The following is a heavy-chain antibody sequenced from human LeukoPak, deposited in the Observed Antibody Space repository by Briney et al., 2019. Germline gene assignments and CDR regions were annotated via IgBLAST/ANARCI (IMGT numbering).Heavy chain of an antibody. J-gene: IGHJ1*01. D-gene: IGHD6-19*01. CDR1: GGSISSYY. V-gene: IGHV4-59*01. CDR3: TRGGWYPESFQH. CDR2: IYYSGST. Sequence: PSETLSLTCTVSGGSISSYYWNWIRQPPGKGLEWIAYIYYSGSTNYNPSLKSRVTISVDTSKNQFSLKLSSVTAADTAVYYCTRGGWYPESFQHWGQGTLVTVSS.